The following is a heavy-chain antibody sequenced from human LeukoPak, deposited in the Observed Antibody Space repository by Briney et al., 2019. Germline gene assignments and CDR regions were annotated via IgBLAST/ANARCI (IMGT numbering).Heavy chain of an antibody. J-gene: IGHJ4*02. Sequence: PGGSLRLSCAASGFTLSSYWMNWVRQAPGKGLEGVAKINQDGSEKYYVDSVKGRFTISRDNAKNSLYLQMNSLRAEDTAVYYCARVRTGSYRVDYWGQGTLLTVSS. CDR3: ARVRTGSYRVDY. CDR1: GFTLSSYW. CDR2: INQDGSEK. V-gene: IGHV3-7*01. D-gene: IGHD3-16*02.